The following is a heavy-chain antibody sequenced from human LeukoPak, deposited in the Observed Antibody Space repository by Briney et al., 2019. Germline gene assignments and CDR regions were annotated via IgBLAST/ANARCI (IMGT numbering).Heavy chain of an antibody. CDR1: GGSISSYY. D-gene: IGHD1-7*01. J-gene: IGHJ4*02. V-gene: IGHV4-59*12. Sequence: SETLSLTCTVSGGSISSYYWSWIRQPPGKGLEWIGYIYYSGSTNYNPSLKSRVTLSVDKPNKTFSLKLTSVTAADTAVYFCARDSRMASRTGTFDSWGQGMSVIVAS. CDR2: IYYSGST. CDR3: ARDSRMASRTGTFDS.